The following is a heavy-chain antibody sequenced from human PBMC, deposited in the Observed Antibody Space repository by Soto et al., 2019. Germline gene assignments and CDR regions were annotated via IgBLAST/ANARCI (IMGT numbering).Heavy chain of an antibody. CDR3: ARVFPPPNGVQLGYCSGGSCQYYYYGMDV. D-gene: IGHD2-15*01. Sequence: ASVKVSCKASGYTFTSYGISWVRQAPGQGLEWMGWISAYNGNTNYAQKLQGRVTMTTDTSTSTAYMELRSLRSDDTAVYYCARVFPPPNGVQLGYCSGGSCQYYYYGMDVWGQGTTVTVSS. CDR2: ISAYNGNT. J-gene: IGHJ6*02. CDR1: GYTFTSYG. V-gene: IGHV1-18*01.